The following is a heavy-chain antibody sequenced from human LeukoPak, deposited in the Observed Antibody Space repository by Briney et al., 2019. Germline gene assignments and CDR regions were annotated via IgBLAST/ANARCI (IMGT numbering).Heavy chain of an antibody. Sequence: SETLSLTCTVSRGSISSSSYYWGWVRQPPGKGLEWIGSIYYSGNTYYNSFLESRVTISVDTSKNQFSLKLSSVTAADTAVYYCARDGSIRGYYYGMDVWGQGATVTVSS. V-gene: IGHV4-39*02. CDR1: RGSISSSSYY. D-gene: IGHD1-26*01. CDR3: ARDGSIRGYYYGMDV. J-gene: IGHJ6*02. CDR2: IYYSGNT.